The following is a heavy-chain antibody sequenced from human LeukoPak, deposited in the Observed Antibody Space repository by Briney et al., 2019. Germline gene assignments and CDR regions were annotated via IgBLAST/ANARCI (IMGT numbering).Heavy chain of an antibody. V-gene: IGHV4-4*07. Sequence: SETLSLTCTVSGDSISSYYWSWIRQPAGKGLEWIGRIYTSGSTNYNPSLKSRVTMSVDTSKNQFSLKLSSVTAADTAVYYCARDEVWFGDPVTFDIWGQGTMVTVSS. CDR3: ARDEVWFGDPVTFDI. CDR2: IYTSGST. J-gene: IGHJ3*02. D-gene: IGHD3-10*01. CDR1: GDSISSYY.